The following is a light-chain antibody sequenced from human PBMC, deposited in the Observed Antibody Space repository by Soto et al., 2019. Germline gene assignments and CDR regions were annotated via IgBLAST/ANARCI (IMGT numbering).Light chain of an antibody. J-gene: IGKJ5*01. CDR2: DTS. Sequence: EKLFTQSPVTRCLSKGERITLSCRASQSVSSNYLAWYQQKPGQAPRLLIYDTSSRATGIPDRFSGSGSGTDFTLTISRLEPEDFAVYYCQQYVSSPLTSGGGTRLEI. CDR1: QSVSSNY. V-gene: IGKV3-20*01. CDR3: QQYVSSPLT.